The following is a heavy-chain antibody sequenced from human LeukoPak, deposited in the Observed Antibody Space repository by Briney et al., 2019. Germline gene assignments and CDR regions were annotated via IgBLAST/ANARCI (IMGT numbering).Heavy chain of an antibody. CDR2: IIPIFGTA. J-gene: IGHJ3*02. CDR1: GGTFSSYA. V-gene: IGHV1-69*13. CDR3: ASVTTVTTRGHGAFDI. D-gene: IGHD4-17*01. Sequence: SVKVSCKASGGTFSSYAISWVRQAPGQGLEWMGGIIPIFGTANYAQKFQGRVTITADESTSTAYMELSSLRSEDTAVYYCASVTTVTTRGHGAFDIWGQGTMVTVSS.